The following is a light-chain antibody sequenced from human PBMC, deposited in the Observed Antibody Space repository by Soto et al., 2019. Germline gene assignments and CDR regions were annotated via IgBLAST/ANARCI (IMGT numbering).Light chain of an antibody. V-gene: IGKV3-11*01. CDR1: QSVSSY. Sequence: EIVFTQSPATLSLSPGERATLSCRASQSVSSYLAWYQQKPGQAPRLLIYDASNRATGIPARFSGSGSGTDFTLTISSLEPEDFAVYYCQQYKNWPLFGQGTRLEV. CDR2: DAS. CDR3: QQYKNWPL. J-gene: IGKJ5*01.